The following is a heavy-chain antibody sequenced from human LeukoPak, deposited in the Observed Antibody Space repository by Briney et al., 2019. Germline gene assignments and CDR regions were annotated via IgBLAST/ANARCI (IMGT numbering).Heavy chain of an antibody. D-gene: IGHD1-26*01. CDR1: GYTFTSYY. CDR2: INPNSGGT. V-gene: IGHV1-2*02. Sequence: ASVKVSCKASGYTFTSYYMHWVRQAPGQGLEWMGWINPNSGGTNYAQKFQGRVTTTRDTSISTAYMELSRLRSDDTAVYYCARGNSGSYPNFDYWGQGTLVTVSS. J-gene: IGHJ4*02. CDR3: ARGNSGSYPNFDY.